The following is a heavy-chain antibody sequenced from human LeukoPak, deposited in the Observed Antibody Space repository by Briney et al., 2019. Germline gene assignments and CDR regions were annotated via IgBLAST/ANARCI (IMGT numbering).Heavy chain of an antibody. Sequence: GSLRLSCAASGFTFYDSATHWVRQASGKGLKWVGRFRRNANSYATAYAASVKGRFTISRDDSKNTAYLQMNSLKTEDTAVYYCTSWGVAGVCGPQGYMDVWGKGTTVTVSS. CDR3: TSWGVAGVCGPQGYMDV. J-gene: IGHJ6*03. V-gene: IGHV3-73*01. CDR1: GFTFYDSA. CDR2: FRRNANSYAT. D-gene: IGHD3-16*01.